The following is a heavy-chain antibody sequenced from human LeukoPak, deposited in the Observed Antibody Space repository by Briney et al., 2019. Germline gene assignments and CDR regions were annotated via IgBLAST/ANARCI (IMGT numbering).Heavy chain of an antibody. CDR3: ARDLIMGATNY. CDR1: GFTFSSYS. Sequence: GGSLRLSCAASGFTFSSYSMNWVRQAPGKGLEWVSSITSSGGFIHYADSVKGRFTISRDNAKNSLYLQMNSLRAEDTAVYYCARDLIMGATNYWGQGTLVTVSS. CDR2: ITSSGGFI. J-gene: IGHJ4*02. V-gene: IGHV3-21*01. D-gene: IGHD1-26*01.